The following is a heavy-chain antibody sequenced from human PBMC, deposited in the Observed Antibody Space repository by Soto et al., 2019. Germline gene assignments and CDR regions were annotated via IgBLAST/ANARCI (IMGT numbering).Heavy chain of an antibody. CDR1: GFTFSSYA. J-gene: IGHJ6*02. Sequence: VGSLRLSCAASGFTFSSYAMSWVRQAPGKGLEWVSAISGSGGSTYYADSVKGRFTISRDNSKNTLYLQMNSLRAEDTAVYYCAKDGLKGNMWFGQPGKDYYYYYGMDVWGQGTTVTVSS. D-gene: IGHD3-10*01. CDR2: ISGSGGST. V-gene: IGHV3-23*01. CDR3: AKDGLKGNMWFGQPGKDYYYYYGMDV.